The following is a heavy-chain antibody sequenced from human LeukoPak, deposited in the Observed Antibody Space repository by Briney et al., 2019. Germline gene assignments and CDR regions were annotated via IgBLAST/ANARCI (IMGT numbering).Heavy chain of an antibody. CDR1: GGSFSGYY. CDR3: ARLHEKRWLISHFDF. CDR2: IFPTGST. J-gene: IGHJ4*02. V-gene: IGHV4-4*09. Sequence: SETLSLTCTVTGGSFSGYYWNWIRQPPGKGLEWVGYIFPTGSTDCKPSLKNRLTMSLDTSRNQFSLHLNFVTAADTAVYYCARLHEKRWLISHFDFWGQGLQVTVSS. D-gene: IGHD2/OR15-2a*01.